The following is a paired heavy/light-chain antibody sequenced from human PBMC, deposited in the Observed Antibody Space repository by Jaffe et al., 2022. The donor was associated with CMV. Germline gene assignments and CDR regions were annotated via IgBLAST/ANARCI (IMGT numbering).Light chain of an antibody. V-gene: IGKV1-5*03. CDR2: QAS. CDR1: QSISSW. J-gene: IGKJ1*01. CDR3: QQYNSYPVT. Sequence: DVQMTQSPSSLSASVGDRVTITCRASQSISSWLAWYQHKPGKAPKFLIYQASTLESGVPSRFSGSRSGTEFTLTISSLQPDDFATYFCQQYNSYPVTFGQGTKVEIK.
Heavy chain of an antibody. V-gene: IGHV4-39*01. J-gene: IGHJ4*02. Sequence: QLQLQESGPGLVKPSGTLSLTCTVSGASITNSSHYWGWIRQPPGKGLEWIGSFHYGGSTYYNPSVKSQKYISIDESLNQVSLKVSSVTAADTAVYYCATFSRGDGYTSYFFDYWGQGILVTVSS. CDR1: GASITNSSHY. D-gene: IGHD3-10*01. CDR3: ATFSRGDGYTSYFFDY. CDR2: FHYGGST.